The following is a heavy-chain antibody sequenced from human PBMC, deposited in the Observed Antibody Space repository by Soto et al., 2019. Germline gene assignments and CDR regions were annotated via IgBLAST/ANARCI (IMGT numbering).Heavy chain of an antibody. V-gene: IGHV1-18*01. CDR1: GYTFSTYG. CDR2: ISVYNGNT. Sequence: ASVKVSCKASGYTFSTYGISWVRQAPGQGLEWMGWISVYNGNTNYAQSPQGRVTMTTDTSTSTAYMELRSLRSDDTAVYYCARDPQLERRREFDYWGQGTLVTVSS. D-gene: IGHD1-1*01. CDR3: ARDPQLERRREFDY. J-gene: IGHJ4*02.